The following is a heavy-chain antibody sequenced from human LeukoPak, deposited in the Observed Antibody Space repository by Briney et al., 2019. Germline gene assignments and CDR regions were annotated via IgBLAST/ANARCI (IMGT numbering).Heavy chain of an antibody. CDR1: GFTFSSYG. V-gene: IGHV3-30*03. J-gene: IGHJ6*02. D-gene: IGHD3-10*01. CDR3: ARPRSYYYYYYGMDV. CDR2: ISYDGSNK. Sequence: PGRSLRLSCAASGFTFSSYGMHWVRQAPGKGLEWVAVISYDGSNKYYADSVKGRFTISRDNPKNTLYLQMNSLRAEDTAVYYCARPRSYYYYYYGMDVWGQGTTVTVSS.